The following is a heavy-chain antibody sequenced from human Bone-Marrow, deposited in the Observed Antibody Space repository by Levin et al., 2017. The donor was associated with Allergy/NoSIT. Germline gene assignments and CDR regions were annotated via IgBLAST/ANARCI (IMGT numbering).Heavy chain of an antibody. J-gene: IGHJ6*02. V-gene: IGHV4-34*01. D-gene: IGHD1-1*01. Sequence: PSETLSLTCAVYGGSFSGYYWSWIRQPPGKGLEWIGEINHSGSTNYNPSLKSRVTISVDTSKNQFSLKLSSVTAADTAVYYCARERGSEDFYYYYGMDVWGQGTTVTVSS. CDR2: INHSGST. CDR1: GGSFSGYY. CDR3: ARERGSEDFYYYYGMDV.